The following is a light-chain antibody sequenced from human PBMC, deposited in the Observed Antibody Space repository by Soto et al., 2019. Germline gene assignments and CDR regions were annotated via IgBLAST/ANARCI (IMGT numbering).Light chain of an antibody. Sequence: DIQMTQSPTSLSASVGDGVTISCRASQSISTYLHWYQQKPGKAPRLLISAASSVQSGVPPRFSGTGSGTDFILTISSLRPEDIATYYCQQTYSAPPWTFGQGTSVEIK. CDR1: QSISTY. J-gene: IGKJ1*01. CDR2: AAS. V-gene: IGKV1-39*01. CDR3: QQTYSAPPWT.